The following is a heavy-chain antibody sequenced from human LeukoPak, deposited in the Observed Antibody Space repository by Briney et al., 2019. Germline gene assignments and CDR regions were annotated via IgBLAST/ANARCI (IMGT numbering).Heavy chain of an antibody. V-gene: IGHV7-4-1*01. Sequence: ASVKVSCKASGYTFTSYAMNWVRQAPGQGLEWTGWINTNTGNPTYVQSFTGGFVFSLHTSVSTPYLQSGRQKAEDTAVYYCASPRYCSSTSCYGLDAFDIWGQGTLVTVSS. J-gene: IGHJ3*02. CDR2: INTNTGNP. CDR3: ASPRYCSSTSCYGLDAFDI. CDR1: GYTFTSYA. D-gene: IGHD2-2*01.